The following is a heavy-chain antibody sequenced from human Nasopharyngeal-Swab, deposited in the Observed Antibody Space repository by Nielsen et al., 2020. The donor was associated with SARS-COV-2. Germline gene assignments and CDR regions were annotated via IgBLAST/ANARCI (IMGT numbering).Heavy chain of an antibody. CDR3: ARITRGYSSYYYYGMDV. CDR1: GFPLSNARMG. Sequence: SGPTLLNPPDTLTLPCTVSGFPLSNARMGMSWIRPLPGKPLEWLAHIFSNDQQSYSTSLKSRLTISKDTSKSQVVLTMTNMDPVATATYYCARITRGYSSYYYYGMDVWGQGTTVIVSS. V-gene: IGHV2-26*01. CDR2: IFSNDQQ. J-gene: IGHJ6*02. D-gene: IGHD5-18*01.